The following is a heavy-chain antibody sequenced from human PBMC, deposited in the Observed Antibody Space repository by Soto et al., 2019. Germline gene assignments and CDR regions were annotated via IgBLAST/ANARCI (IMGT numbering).Heavy chain of an antibody. V-gene: IGHV4-31*03. D-gene: IGHD5-12*01. CDR2: IYYSGST. CDR1: GGSISSGGYY. CDR3: ARVGEDSGYESDY. J-gene: IGHJ4*02. Sequence: PSETLSLTCTVSGGSISSGGYYWSWIRQHPGKGLEWIGYIYYSGSTYYNPSLKSRVTISVDTSKNQFSLKLSSVTAADTAVYYCARVGEDSGYESDYWGQGTLVTVSS.